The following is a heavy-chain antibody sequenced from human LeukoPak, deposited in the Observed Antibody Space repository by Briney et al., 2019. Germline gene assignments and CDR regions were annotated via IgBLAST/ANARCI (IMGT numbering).Heavy chain of an antibody. V-gene: IGHV3-7*01. Sequence: GGSLRLSCVATGFSFSSYWINWVRQAPGEGLEWVAHIKHDGSQKYYVDSVKGRFTISRDNAKNSLYLQMNSLRAEDTAVYYCARDAGYGYWVVDYWGQGTLVTVSS. CDR3: ARDAGYGYWVVDY. CDR1: GFSFSSYW. J-gene: IGHJ4*02. D-gene: IGHD5-18*01. CDR2: IKHDGSQK.